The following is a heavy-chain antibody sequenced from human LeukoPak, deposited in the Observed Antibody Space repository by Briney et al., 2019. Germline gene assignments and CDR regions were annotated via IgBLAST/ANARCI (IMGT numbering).Heavy chain of an antibody. CDR3: AREKEPTYSSTTLYYFDY. D-gene: IGHD2/OR15-2a*01. CDR2: IIPIFGTA. Sequence: ASVKVSCKASGGTFSSYAISWVRQAPGQGLEWMGGIIPIFGTANYAQKFQGRVTMTRDTSTSTVYMELSSLRSEDTAVYYCAREKEPTYSSTTLYYFDYWGQGTLVTVSS. J-gene: IGHJ4*02. V-gene: IGHV1-69*05. CDR1: GGTFSSYA.